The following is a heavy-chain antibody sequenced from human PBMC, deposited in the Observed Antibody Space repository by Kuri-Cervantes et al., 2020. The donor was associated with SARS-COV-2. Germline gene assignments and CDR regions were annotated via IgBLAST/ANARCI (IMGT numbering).Heavy chain of an antibody. CDR1: GFTFSSYG. Sequence: GGSLRLSCAASGFTFSSYGMHWVRQAPGKGLEWVAFIRYDGSNKYYADSVKGRFTISRDNFKNTLYLQMNSLRAEDTAVYYCARVAGDPYYFDYWGQGTLVTVSS. CDR3: ARVAGDPYYFDY. CDR2: IRYDGSNK. J-gene: IGHJ4*02. V-gene: IGHV3-30*02. D-gene: IGHD7-27*01.